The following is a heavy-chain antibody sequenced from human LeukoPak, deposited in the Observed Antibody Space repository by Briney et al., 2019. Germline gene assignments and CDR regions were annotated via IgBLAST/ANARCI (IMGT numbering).Heavy chain of an antibody. CDR1: GGSFSGYY. D-gene: IGHD3-3*01. CDR2: INHSGST. CDR3: AERRGYYDFWSAPVWFDP. V-gene: IGHV4-34*01. Sequence: SSETLSLTCAVYGGSFSGYYWSWIRQPPGKGLEWIGEINHSGSTNYNPSLKSRVTISVDTSKNQFSLKLSSVTAADTAVYYCAERRGYYDFWSAPVWFDPWGQGTLVTVSS. J-gene: IGHJ5*02.